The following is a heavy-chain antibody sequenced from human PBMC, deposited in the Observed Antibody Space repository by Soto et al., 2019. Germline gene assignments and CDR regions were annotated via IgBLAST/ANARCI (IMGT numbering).Heavy chain of an antibody. CDR3: ARDGMTGYYTPGLRDYYYYYMDV. CDR1: GGSISSYY. J-gene: IGHJ6*03. Sequence: SETLSLTCTVSGGSISSYYWSWIRQPPGKGLEWIGYIYYSGSTNYNPSLKSRVTISVDTSKNQFSLKLSSVTAADTAVYYCARDGMTGYYTPGLRDYYYYYMDVWGKGTTVTVSS. CDR2: IYYSGST. D-gene: IGHD3-9*01. V-gene: IGHV4-59*01.